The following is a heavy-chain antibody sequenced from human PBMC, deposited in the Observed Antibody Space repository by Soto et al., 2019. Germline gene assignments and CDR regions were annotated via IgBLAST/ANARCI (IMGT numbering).Heavy chain of an antibody. V-gene: IGHV2-5*02. CDR2: IYWDDDK. CDR3: ARAFNDFWSGYLQRGSTWFDP. J-gene: IGHJ5*02. Sequence: QITLKESGPSLVKPTQTLTLTCTFSGFSLSTSGVGVGWIRQPPGKALEWLALIYWDDDKRYSPSLKSRLTITKDTSKNLVVLTMTNMDPVDTATYYCARAFNDFWSGYLQRGSTWFDPWGQGTLVTVSS. D-gene: IGHD3-3*01. CDR1: GFSLSTSGVG.